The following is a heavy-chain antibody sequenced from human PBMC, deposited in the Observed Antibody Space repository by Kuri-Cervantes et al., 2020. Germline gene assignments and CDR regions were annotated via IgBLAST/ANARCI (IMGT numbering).Heavy chain of an antibody. Sequence: GGSLRLSCAASGFTFDDYAMHWVRQAPGKGLEWGSGISWNSGSIGYADSVKCRFSISSDNAKNSLYLQMHSLRAEDTALYYCAKDWAAMVRGCDYWGQGTLVTVSS. J-gene: IGHJ4*02. CDR2: ISWNSGSI. V-gene: IGHV3-9*01. D-gene: IGHD5-18*01. CDR3: AKDWAAMVRGCDY. CDR1: GFTFDDYA.